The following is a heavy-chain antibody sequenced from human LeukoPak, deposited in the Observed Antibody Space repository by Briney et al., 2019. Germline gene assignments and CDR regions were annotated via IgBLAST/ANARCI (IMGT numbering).Heavy chain of an antibody. V-gene: IGHV4-38-2*02. CDR3: ARDPALTVGGDY. D-gene: IGHD4-23*01. CDR1: GYSISSGYY. J-gene: IGHJ4*02. Sequence: SETLSLTCTVSGYSISSGYYWGWIRQPPGKGLEWIGSIYHSGSTYYNPSLKSRVTISVDTSKNQFSLKLSSVAAADTAVYYCARDPALTVGGDYWGQGTLVTVSS. CDR2: IYHSGST.